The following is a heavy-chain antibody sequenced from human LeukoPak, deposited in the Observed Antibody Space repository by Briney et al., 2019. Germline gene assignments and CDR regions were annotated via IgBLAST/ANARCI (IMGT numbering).Heavy chain of an antibody. CDR2: INWNGGST. CDR1: GFTFDDYG. CDR3: AREAQQLVRGGNIDY. D-gene: IGHD6-13*01. J-gene: IGHJ4*02. Sequence: PGGSLRLSCAASGFTFDDYGMSWVRQAPGKGLEWVSGINWNGGSTGYADSVKGRFTISRDNAKNSLYLQMSSLRAEDTALYYCAREAQQLVRGGNIDYWGQGTLVTVSS. V-gene: IGHV3-20*04.